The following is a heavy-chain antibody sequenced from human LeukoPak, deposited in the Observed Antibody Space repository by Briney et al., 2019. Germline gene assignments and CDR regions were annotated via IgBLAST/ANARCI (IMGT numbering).Heavy chain of an antibody. CDR2: VYYTGIT. CDR3: ARRSIAAAVDY. J-gene: IGHJ4*02. Sequence: SETLSLTCTVSGGSISNYYWSWIRQPPGKGLEWIGSVYYTGITDYNPSLKSRATIFVDTSENKFSLNSTSVTAADTAVYYCARRSIAAAVDYWGRGTLVTVSS. CDR1: GGSISNYY. V-gene: IGHV4-59*05. D-gene: IGHD6-13*01.